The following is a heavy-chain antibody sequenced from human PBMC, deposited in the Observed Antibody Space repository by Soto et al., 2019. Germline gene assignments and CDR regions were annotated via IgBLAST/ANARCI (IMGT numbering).Heavy chain of an antibody. D-gene: IGHD3-10*01. Sequence: QVQLVQSGAEVKKPGSSVKVSCKASGGTFSSYTISWVRQAPGQGLEWMGRIIPILGIANYAQKFQGRVTITANKSTSTAYMELSSLRSEDTAVYYCARDIRGSGKGYWGQGTLVTVSS. CDR1: GGTFSSYT. CDR2: IIPILGIA. V-gene: IGHV1-69*08. J-gene: IGHJ4*02. CDR3: ARDIRGSGKGY.